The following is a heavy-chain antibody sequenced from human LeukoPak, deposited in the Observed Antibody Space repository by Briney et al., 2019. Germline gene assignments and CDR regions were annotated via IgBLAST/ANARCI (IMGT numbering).Heavy chain of an antibody. CDR1: GFIVSDSY. V-gene: IGHV3-66*02. CDR3: ARDVLIGPSFDFGDYIPYQQ. D-gene: IGHD4/OR15-4a*01. CDR2: IFADGRI. Sequence: GGSLRLSCGGFGFIVSDSYMSWVRQAPGKGLEWVSMIFADGRIYYAESVKGRFTISRDNSKNTLSLHMSRLRAEDTAMYYCARDVLIGPSFDFGDYIPYQQWGQGTLVTVSS. J-gene: IGHJ1*01.